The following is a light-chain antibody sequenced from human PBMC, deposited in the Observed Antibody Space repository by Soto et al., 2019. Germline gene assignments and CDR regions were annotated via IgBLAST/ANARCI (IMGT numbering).Light chain of an antibody. J-gene: IGKJ1*01. CDR2: GAY. Sequence: DIQMTQSPSTLSASVGDRVTITCRASQTSATYINWYQQKPGNAPKLLIYGAYRLQGGVPSRFSASGSGTDFTLTISSLQPEDFATYYCQQSYTIPWTFGQGTKVDIK. CDR3: QQSYTIPWT. V-gene: IGKV1-39*01. CDR1: QTSATY.